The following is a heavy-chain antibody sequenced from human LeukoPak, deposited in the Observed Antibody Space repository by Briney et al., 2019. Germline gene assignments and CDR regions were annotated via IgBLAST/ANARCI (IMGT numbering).Heavy chain of an antibody. D-gene: IGHD3-9*01. CDR2: INTNTGSP. Sequence: GASVKVSCKASGYTFTSHVINWVRQAPGQGLEWMGWINTNTGSPTYAQGFKGRFVFSLDTFVGSANLQISSLKTEDTAVYFCARGGQTGYADYYYYYMDVWGKGTTVTVSS. CDR3: ARGGQTGYADYYYYYMDV. CDR1: GYTFTSHV. V-gene: IGHV7-4-1*02. J-gene: IGHJ6*03.